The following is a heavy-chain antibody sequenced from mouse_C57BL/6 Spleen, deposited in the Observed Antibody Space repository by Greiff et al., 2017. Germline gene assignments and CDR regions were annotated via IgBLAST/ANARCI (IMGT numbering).Heavy chain of an antibody. CDR2: ISDGGSYT. CDR3: ARDQGYCGSRGYFDV. J-gene: IGHJ1*03. V-gene: IGHV5-4*01. CDR1: GFTFSSYA. Sequence: EVQLMESGGGLVKPGGSLKLSCAASGFTFSSYAMSWVRQTPEQRLEWVATISDGGSYTYYPDNVQGRFTISRDNAKNNLYLQMSHLKSEDTAMYYGARDQGYCGSRGYFDVWGTGTTVTVSS. D-gene: IGHD1-1*01.